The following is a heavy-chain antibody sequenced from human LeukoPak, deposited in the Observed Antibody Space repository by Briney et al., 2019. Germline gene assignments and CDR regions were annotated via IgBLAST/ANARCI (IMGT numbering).Heavy chain of an antibody. J-gene: IGHJ4*02. V-gene: IGHV1-46*01. D-gene: IGHD1-26*01. CDR1: GYTFTSYY. CDR2: INPSGGST. CDR3: ASTGGSQPSGSYYDY. Sequence: GASVKVFCKASGYTFTSYYMHWVRQAPGQGLEWMGIINPSGGSTSYAQKFQGRVTMTRDTSTSTVYMELSSLRSEDTAVYYCASTGGSQPSGSYYDYWGQGTLVTVSS.